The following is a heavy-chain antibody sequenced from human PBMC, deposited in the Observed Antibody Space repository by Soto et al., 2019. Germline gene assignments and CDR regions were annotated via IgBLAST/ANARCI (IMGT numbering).Heavy chain of an antibody. D-gene: IGHD3-22*01. Sequence: GSSVQVSCKVSGYTLPELSMHWVQQAAAKELEWMGGFHPEDGETIYAPKFQGRVTMTEDTSTDTAYMELSSLRSEDTAVYYCATARRYDSSGYYHYWGQGPLVTVSS. CDR3: ATARRYDSSGYYHY. V-gene: IGHV1-24*01. CDR1: GYTLPELS. J-gene: IGHJ4*02. CDR2: FHPEDGET.